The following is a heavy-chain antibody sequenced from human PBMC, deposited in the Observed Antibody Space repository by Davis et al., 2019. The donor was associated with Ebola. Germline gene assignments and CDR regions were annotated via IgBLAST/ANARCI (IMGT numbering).Heavy chain of an antibody. Sequence: MPSETLSLTCAVSGGSIRNYYWTWIRQPPGKGLEWIGYIYYSGSTNYNPSLKSRVTISVDTSKNQFSLKLSSVTAADTAVYYCARDNVAVAGTGFDYWGQGTLVTVSS. J-gene: IGHJ4*02. D-gene: IGHD6-19*01. CDR3: ARDNVAVAGTGFDY. CDR2: IYYSGST. CDR1: GGSIRNYY. V-gene: IGHV4-59*01.